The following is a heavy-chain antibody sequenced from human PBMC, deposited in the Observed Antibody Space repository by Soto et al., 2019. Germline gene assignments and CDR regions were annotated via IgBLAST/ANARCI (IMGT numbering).Heavy chain of an antibody. J-gene: IGHJ5*02. V-gene: IGHV4-34*01. CDR1: GGSFSGYY. D-gene: IGHD2-2*01. CDR3: ARGRRCSTSCYSWFDP. Sequence: QVQLQQWGAGLLKPSETLSLTCAVYGGSFSGYYWSWIRQPPGKGLEWIGEINHSGSTNYNPSLKSRVPISVATSKNQCLLMRSSVTAADTAVYYCARGRRCSTSCYSWFDPWGQGTLFTVSS. CDR2: INHSGST.